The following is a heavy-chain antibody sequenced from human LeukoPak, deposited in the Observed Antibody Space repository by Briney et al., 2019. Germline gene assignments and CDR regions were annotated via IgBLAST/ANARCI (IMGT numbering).Heavy chain of an antibody. CDR1: GFTFSSYG. J-gene: IGHJ6*02. V-gene: IGHV3-33*01. D-gene: IGHD1-26*01. CDR3: ARDLGATYYGMDV. CDR2: IWYDGNDK. Sequence: GGSLRLSCAASGFTFSSYGMHGVRQAPGKGLEWVAVIWYDGNDKYYADSVKGRFTISRDNSKNTLYLQVNSLRAEDTAVYYCARDLGATYYGMDVWGQGTTVTVSS.